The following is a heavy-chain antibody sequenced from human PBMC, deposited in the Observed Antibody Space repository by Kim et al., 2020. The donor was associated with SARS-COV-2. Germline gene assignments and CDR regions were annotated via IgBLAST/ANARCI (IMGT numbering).Heavy chain of an antibody. CDR2: ISSSGGYI. V-gene: IGHV3-21*01. J-gene: IGHJ4*02. CDR3: ARGGVGGTAFDY. Sequence: GGSLRLSCATSGFTFSSYSMNWVRQAPGKGLEWVSSISSSGGYIYYADSVKGRVTISRDNAKNTLYLQMNSLRAEDTAVYYCARGGVGGTAFDYWGARTLVSVS. CDR1: GFTFSSYS. D-gene: IGHD1-26*01.